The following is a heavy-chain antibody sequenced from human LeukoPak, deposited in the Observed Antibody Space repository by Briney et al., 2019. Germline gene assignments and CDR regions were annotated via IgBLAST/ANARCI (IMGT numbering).Heavy chain of an antibody. J-gene: IGHJ4*02. Sequence: SETLSLTCTVSGYSISSGYYWGWIRQPPGKGLEWIGSIYHSGSTYYNPSLKSRVTISIDTSKNQFSLRLSSVTAADTAFYFCARPQLGSSAGYVDYWGQGILVTVSS. D-gene: IGHD3-9*01. V-gene: IGHV4-38-2*02. CDR2: IYHSGST. CDR3: ARPQLGSSAGYVDY. CDR1: GYSISSGYY.